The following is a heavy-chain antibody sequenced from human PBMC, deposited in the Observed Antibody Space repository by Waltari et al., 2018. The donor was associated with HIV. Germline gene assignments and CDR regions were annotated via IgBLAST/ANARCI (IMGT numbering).Heavy chain of an antibody. CDR1: GGSISSSSYY. CDR3: ARVQTGVDTAMVNRYFDL. D-gene: IGHD5-18*01. V-gene: IGHV4-39*01. Sequence: QLQLQESGPGLVKPSETLSLTCTVSGGSISSSSYYWGWIRQPPGKGLEWIGGFLYRGSTYYNPSLKSRVTISVDTSKNQFSLKLSSVTAADTAVYYCARVQTGVDTAMVNRYFDLWGRGTLVTVSS. J-gene: IGHJ2*01. CDR2: FLYRGST.